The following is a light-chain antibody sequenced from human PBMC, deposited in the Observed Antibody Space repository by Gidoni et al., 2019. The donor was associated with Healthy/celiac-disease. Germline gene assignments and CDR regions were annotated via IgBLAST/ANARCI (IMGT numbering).Light chain of an antibody. V-gene: IGKV4-1*01. CDR3: QQYYKTKT. CDR2: WAS. J-gene: IGKJ1*01. Sequence: IVMTQSPDSLAVSLGERATINCKSSQSVLYSSNNKNYLAWYQQKPGQPPKLLIYWASTRESGVPDRFSGSGSGTDFTLTISSLQAEDVAVYYCQQYYKTKTFGQGTKVEIK. CDR1: QSVLYSSNNKNY.